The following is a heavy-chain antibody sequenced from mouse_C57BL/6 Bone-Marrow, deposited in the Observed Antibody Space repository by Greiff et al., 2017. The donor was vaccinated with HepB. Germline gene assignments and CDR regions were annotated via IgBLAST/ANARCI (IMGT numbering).Heavy chain of an antibody. CDR3: ARQGLYAMDY. J-gene: IGHJ4*01. CDR2: ISNGGGST. CDR1: GFTFSDYY. Sequence: EVMLVESGEGLVKPGGSLKLSCAASGFTFSDYYMYWVRQTPEKRLEWVAYISNGGGSTYYPDTVKGRVTISRENAKNTLYLQMSRLKSEDTAMYYCARQGLYAMDYWGQGTSVTVSS. V-gene: IGHV5-12*01.